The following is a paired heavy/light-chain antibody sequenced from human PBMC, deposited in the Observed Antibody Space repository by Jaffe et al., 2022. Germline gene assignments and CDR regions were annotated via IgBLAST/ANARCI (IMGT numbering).Heavy chain of an antibody. J-gene: IGHJ3*02. CDR2: IYHSGST. D-gene: IGHD2-15*01. V-gene: IGHV4-30-2*01. CDR3: ARGILGAATPRGAFDI. CDR1: GGSISSGGYS. Sequence: QLQLQESGSGLVKPSQTLSLTCAVSGGSISSGGYSWSWIRQPPGKGLEWIGYIYHSGSTYYNPSLKSRVTISVDRSKNQFSLKLSSVTAADTAVYYCARGILGAATPRGAFDIWGQGTMVTVSS.
Light chain of an antibody. CDR1: QGISSW. J-gene: IGKJ4*01. CDR3: QQANSFPFT. Sequence: DIQMTQSPSSVSASVGDRVTITCRASQGISSWLAWYQQKPGKAPKLLIYAASSLQSGVPSRFSSSGSGTDFTLTISSLQPEDFATYYCQQANSFPFTFGGGTKVEIK. CDR2: AAS. V-gene: IGKV1-12*02.